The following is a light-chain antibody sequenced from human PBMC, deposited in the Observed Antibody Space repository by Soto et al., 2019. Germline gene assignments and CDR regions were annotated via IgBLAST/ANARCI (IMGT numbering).Light chain of an antibody. V-gene: IGKV1-39*01. J-gene: IGKJ5*01. CDR1: QSISSY. CDR2: AAS. CDR3: QQYNNWPPIT. Sequence: DIQITHSPASLSASVIYRVTINCRASQSISSYLNWYQQKPGKAPKLLIYAASSLQSGVPSRFSGSGSETDFTLTISSLQPEDFAVYYCQQYNNWPPITFGQGTRLEIK.